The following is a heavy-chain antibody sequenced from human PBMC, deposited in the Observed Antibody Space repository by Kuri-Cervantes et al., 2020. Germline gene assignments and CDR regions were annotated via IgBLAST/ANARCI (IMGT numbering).Heavy chain of an antibody. CDR1: GFTFDDYA. CDR2: ISWNSGSI. D-gene: IGHD1-26*01. J-gene: IGHJ3*02. Sequence: GGSLRLSCAASGFTFDDYAMHWVRQAPGKGLEWVSGISWNSGSIGYADPVKGRFTISRDNAKNSLYLQMNSLRAEDTALYYCAKDSSWELLAGAFDIWGQGTMVTVSS. V-gene: IGHV3-9*01. CDR3: AKDSSWELLAGAFDI.